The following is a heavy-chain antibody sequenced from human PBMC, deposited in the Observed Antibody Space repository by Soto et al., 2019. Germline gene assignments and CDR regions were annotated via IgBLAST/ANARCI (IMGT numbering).Heavy chain of an antibody. Sequence: DVQFLESGGCLVQPAGSLRLSCAASGFTFSSYAMGWVRQGPGKGLEWVAVVSIGGSTHYADSVRGRFTISRDNSKNTLSLQMNSLTAEDTAVYFCAKRRGAGGHFDYWGQGALVTVSS. V-gene: IGHV3-23*01. CDR2: VSIGGST. CDR1: GFTFSSYA. D-gene: IGHD2-15*01. J-gene: IGHJ4*02. CDR3: AKRRGAGGHFDY.